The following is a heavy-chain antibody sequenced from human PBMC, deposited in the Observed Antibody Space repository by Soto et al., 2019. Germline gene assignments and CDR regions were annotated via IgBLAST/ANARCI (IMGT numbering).Heavy chain of an antibody. Sequence: SETLSLTCSVSGGSARTGSYHWSWIRQPPGKGLEWIGFIPNNGSPDYNPSLKSRVVVSIDRSKNQFSLKVNSVTAADTAVYFCARIGGGGDSWGQGTLVTVSS. CDR2: IPNNGSP. V-gene: IGHV4-61*01. CDR1: GGSARTGSYH. CDR3: ARIGGGGDS. J-gene: IGHJ4*02. D-gene: IGHD3-16*01.